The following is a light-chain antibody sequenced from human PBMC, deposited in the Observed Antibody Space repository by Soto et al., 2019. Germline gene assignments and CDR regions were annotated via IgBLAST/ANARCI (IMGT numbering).Light chain of an antibody. CDR2: NDR. CDR1: NIRSKS. Sequence: SYELTQPPSVSVAPGQTARITCGGDNIRSKSVHWYQQKPGQAPVLVVYNDRDRPSGIPERFSGSNSGNTATLTISRVEAGDEADYYCQVWDSSGDHFVFGSGTKLTVL. V-gene: IGLV3-21*02. J-gene: IGLJ1*01. CDR3: QVWDSSGDHFV.